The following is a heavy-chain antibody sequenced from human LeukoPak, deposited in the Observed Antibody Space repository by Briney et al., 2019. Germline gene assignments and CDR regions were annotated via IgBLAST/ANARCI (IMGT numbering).Heavy chain of an antibody. CDR2: ISSSGSTI. J-gene: IGHJ6*03. CDR1: GFTFSDYY. Sequence: GGSLRLSCAASGFTFSDYYMSWIRQAPGKGLEWVSYISSSGSTIYYADSVKGRFTISRDNAKNSLYLQMSSLRAEDTAVYYCARGVAPYDFWSGYNYYYYYMDVWGKGTTVTVSS. D-gene: IGHD3-3*01. V-gene: IGHV3-11*01. CDR3: ARGVAPYDFWSGYNYYYYYMDV.